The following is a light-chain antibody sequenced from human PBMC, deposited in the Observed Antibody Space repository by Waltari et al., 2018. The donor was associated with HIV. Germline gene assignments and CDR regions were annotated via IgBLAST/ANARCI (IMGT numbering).Light chain of an antibody. CDR3: QTWGTGIEV. CDR1: SGHTNYA. J-gene: IGLJ3*02. CDR2: LKGDGSP. V-gene: IGLV4-69*02. Sequence: QLVLTQSPSASASLGASATLTCTLSSGHTNYAIAWHQQHPEKGPRYLMTLKGDGSPSKGDGIPDRFSGSSAGAGRDLVTSSLQAEDEADYYCQTWGTGIEVFGGGTKVTVL.